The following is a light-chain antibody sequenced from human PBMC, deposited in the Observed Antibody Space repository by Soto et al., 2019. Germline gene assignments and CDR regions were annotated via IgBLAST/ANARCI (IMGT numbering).Light chain of an antibody. CDR2: GAS. Sequence: EIVMTQSPATLSVSPGERATLSCRASQSVSSNLAWYQQKPGQAPRLLIYGASTRATGIPARFSGSGSGTEFTLTINSLQSEDFAVYYCQQYNNWVTFGGGTKVEI. CDR3: QQYNNWVT. CDR1: QSVSSN. J-gene: IGKJ4*01. V-gene: IGKV3-15*01.